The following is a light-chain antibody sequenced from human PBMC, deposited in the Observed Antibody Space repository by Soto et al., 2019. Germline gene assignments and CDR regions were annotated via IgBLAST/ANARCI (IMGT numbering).Light chain of an antibody. Sequence: TQSPATLSVYPGERATLSCRASQSVTSNYLAWYQQKPGQAPRLLIYGISSRATGVPDRFSGSGSGTDFTLTISRLEPEDFAVYYCQQYTDWPLTFGQGTKVDNK. CDR2: GIS. CDR1: QSVTSNY. CDR3: QQYTDWPLT. J-gene: IGKJ1*01. V-gene: IGKV3-20*01.